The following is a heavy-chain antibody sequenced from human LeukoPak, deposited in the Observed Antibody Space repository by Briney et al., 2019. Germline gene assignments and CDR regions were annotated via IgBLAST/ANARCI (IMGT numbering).Heavy chain of an antibody. J-gene: IGHJ4*02. CDR1: GITFSSYW. D-gene: IGHD1-1*01. V-gene: IGHV3-74*01. CDR2: ITSDGSNT. Sequence: GGSLRLSCAASGITFSSYWMHWVRQAPGKGLVWVSRITSDGSNTNYADSVKGRFTISRDNAKNTLYLNMNSLRAEDTAVYYCARGGRIQLERRGYFDYWGQGTLVTVSS. CDR3: ARGGRIQLERRGYFDY.